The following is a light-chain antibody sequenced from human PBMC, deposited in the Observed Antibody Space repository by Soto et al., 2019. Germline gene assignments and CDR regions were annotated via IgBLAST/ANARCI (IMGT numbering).Light chain of an antibody. J-gene: IGKJ1*01. CDR2: GAS. Sequence: EIVLKQSPGTLSLSPGERATLSCRASQDVSTNLAWYQQKPGQAPRLLIDGASTRAPGFPARFSGSGSGTDFTLTISSRQSQDFAVYYCQQYDNWPWTFGQGTKV. CDR3: QQYDNWPWT. V-gene: IGKV3-15*01. CDR1: QDVSTN.